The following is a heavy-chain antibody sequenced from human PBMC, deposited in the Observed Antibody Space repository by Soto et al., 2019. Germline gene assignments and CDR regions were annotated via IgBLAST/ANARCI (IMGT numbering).Heavy chain of an antibody. V-gene: IGHV4-31*03. CDR3: ARSQRDDFWSDIHAAFEI. Sequence: QVQLQESGPGLVKPSQTLSLTCTVSGGSISSGGYYWSWIRQHPGKGLEWIGYIYYSGSTYYNPSHKSRVTIAGDTSKNQRSLKLSSVTAADTAVYYCARSQRDDFWSDIHAAFEIWGQGTMVTVSS. D-gene: IGHD3-3*01. J-gene: IGHJ3*02. CDR2: IYYSGST. CDR1: GGSISSGGYY.